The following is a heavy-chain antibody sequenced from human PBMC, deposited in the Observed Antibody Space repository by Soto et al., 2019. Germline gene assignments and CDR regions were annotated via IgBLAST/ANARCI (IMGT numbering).Heavy chain of an antibody. CDR2: ISDDGSAI. J-gene: IGHJ4*02. D-gene: IGHD1-1*01. CDR1: GFTFINYG. CDR3: AKVPWNRAPSHQFDI. Sequence: QVQLVESGGGVVQPGRSLRLSCGAYGFTFINYGMHWVRQAPGKGLEWVAVISDDGSAIYYADSVKGRFTVSRDNSKNTVYLQMNSPTADDTAQYYRAKVPWNRAPSHQFDIGGLATLFTVSS. V-gene: IGHV3-30*18.